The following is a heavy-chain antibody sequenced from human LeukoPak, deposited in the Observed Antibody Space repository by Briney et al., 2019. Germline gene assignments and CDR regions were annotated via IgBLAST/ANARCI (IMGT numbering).Heavy chain of an antibody. D-gene: IGHD6-6*01. CDR3: ARYEYLEQEYSRSSGGY. CDR1: GYTFTGYY. J-gene: IGHJ4*02. Sequence: ASVNVSCKASGYTFTGYYMHWVRQAPGQGLEWMGRINPNSGGTNYAQKFQGRVTMTRDTSISTAYMELSRLRSDDTAVYYCARYEYLEQEYSRSSGGYWGQGTLVTVSS. V-gene: IGHV1-2*06. CDR2: INPNSGGT.